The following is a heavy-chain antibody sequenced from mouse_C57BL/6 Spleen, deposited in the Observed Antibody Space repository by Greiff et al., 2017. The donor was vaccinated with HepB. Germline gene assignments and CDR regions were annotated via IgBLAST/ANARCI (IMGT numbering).Heavy chain of an antibody. CDR1: GFTFSNYW. V-gene: IGHV6-3*01. CDR2: IRLKSDNYAT. CDR3: TTYYSKRGDFDY. D-gene: IGHD2-5*01. Sequence: EVKVVESGGGLVQPGGSMKLSCVASGFTFSNYWMNWVRQSPEKGLEWVAQIRLKSDNYATHYAESVKGRFTISRDDSKSSVYLQMNNLRAEDTGIYYCTTYYSKRGDFDYWGQGTTLTVSS. J-gene: IGHJ2*01.